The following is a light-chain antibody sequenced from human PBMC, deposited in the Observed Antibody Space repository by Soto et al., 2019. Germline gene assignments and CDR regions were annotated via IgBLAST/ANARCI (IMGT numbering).Light chain of an antibody. CDR1: QRISSW. V-gene: IGKV1-12*01. Sequence: IQMTQSPSSVSASVGERVILTCRASQRISSWLAWYHQRPGKAPKLLIYATSTLETGVPSRFSGSGSVRDFTLTISSLQPEDLGTYFCHQANSVPWTFGQGTKVEVK. J-gene: IGKJ1*01. CDR2: ATS. CDR3: HQANSVPWT.